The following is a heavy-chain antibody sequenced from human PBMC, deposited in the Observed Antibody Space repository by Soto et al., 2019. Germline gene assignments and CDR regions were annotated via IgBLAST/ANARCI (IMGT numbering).Heavy chain of an antibody. D-gene: IGHD3-3*01. V-gene: IGHV3-53*02. J-gene: IGHJ5*02. CDR2: INSGGGT. CDR3: ARAEIFGGDFNT. CDR1: GFSIGTNY. Sequence: EVLLVATGGGLIQPGESLRLSCAASGFSIGTNYMTWVRQAPGKGLEWVSIINSGGGTHYADSVKGRFTISRDHSKNMLFLEMNSLRAEDTGVYYCARAEIFGGDFNTWGQGTLVTVSS.